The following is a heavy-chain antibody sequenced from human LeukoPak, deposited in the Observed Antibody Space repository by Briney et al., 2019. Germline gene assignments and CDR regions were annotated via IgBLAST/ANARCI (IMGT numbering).Heavy chain of an antibody. J-gene: IGHJ4*02. CDR3: ARSTGYSSGYYFDY. V-gene: IGHV5-51*01. D-gene: IGHD6-19*01. Sequence: GGSLKISFKGSGYSFTSYWIGWGRQRPGKGVEGMGIIYPGDSDTRYSPSFQGQVTISADKSISTAYLQWSSLKASDTAMYYCARSTGYSSGYYFDYWGQGTLVTVSS. CDR2: IYPGDSDT. CDR1: GYSFTSYW.